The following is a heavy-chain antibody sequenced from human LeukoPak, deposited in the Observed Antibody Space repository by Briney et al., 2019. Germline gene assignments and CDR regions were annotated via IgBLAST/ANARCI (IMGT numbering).Heavy chain of an antibody. J-gene: IGHJ4*02. CDR3: ARDGAGSSWYSLF. V-gene: IGHV1-46*01. D-gene: IGHD6-13*01. CDR1: GYTFTSFY. CDR2: INPSGGST. Sequence: GASVKVSCKASGYTFTSFYMHWVRQAPGQGLEWMGIINPSGGSTSYAQKFQGRVTMTRDTSTSTVYMEVSRLKSEDTAVYYCARDGAGSSWYSLFWGQGTLVTVSS.